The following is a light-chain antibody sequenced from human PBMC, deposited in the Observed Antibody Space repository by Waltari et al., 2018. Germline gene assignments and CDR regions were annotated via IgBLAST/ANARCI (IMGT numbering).Light chain of an antibody. CDR2: EVT. V-gene: IGLV2-8*01. CDR3: SSYAGGSWV. Sequence: QSALTQPPSASGSPGQSVTISCTGTSSDVGGYNYVSWYQQNPGKAPKLMIYEVTKRPSGFPDRFSGSKSGNTASLTVSGLQTEDEADYYCSSYAGGSWVFGGGTKLTVL. CDR1: SSDVGGYNY. J-gene: IGLJ3*02.